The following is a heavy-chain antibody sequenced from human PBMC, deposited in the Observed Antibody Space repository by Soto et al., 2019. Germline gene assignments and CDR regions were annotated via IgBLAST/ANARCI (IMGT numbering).Heavy chain of an antibody. D-gene: IGHD2-2*01. J-gene: IGHJ4*02. V-gene: IGHV1-18*01. CDR2: ISPYSSYT. Sequence: QVQLVQSGPEVKKPGSSVKVSCKGLGYNFIKYGINWVRQAPGQGLERMGWISPYSSYTHSAQQFQGRLTLTTDTAATTAYMELGSLRSADTAVYYCTREAIVVIPAAQPSHFDSWGQGTLVTVSS. CDR3: TREAIVVIPAAQPSHFDS. CDR1: GYNFIKYG.